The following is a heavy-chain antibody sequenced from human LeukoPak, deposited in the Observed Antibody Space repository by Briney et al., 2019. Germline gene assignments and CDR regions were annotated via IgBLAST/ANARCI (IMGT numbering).Heavy chain of an antibody. CDR1: GGSISSYY. J-gene: IGHJ5*02. CDR3: ARARGYDFWSGYYHWFDP. D-gene: IGHD3-3*01. CDR2: IYYSGST. Sequence: SETLSLTCTVSGGSISSYYWSWIRQPPGKGLEWIGYIYYSGSTNYNPSLKSRVTISVDTSKNQFSLKLSSVTAADTAVYYCARARGYDFWSGYYHWFDPWGQGTLVTVSS. V-gene: IGHV4-59*12.